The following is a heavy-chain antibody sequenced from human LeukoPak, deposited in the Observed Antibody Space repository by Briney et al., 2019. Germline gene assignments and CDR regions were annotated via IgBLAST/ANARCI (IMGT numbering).Heavy chain of an antibody. D-gene: IGHD6-19*01. CDR1: GFPFISYA. CDR3: ARGALYSSGWIFDY. J-gene: IGHJ4*02. CDR2: ISYDGSNK. V-gene: IGHV3-30*14. Sequence: PGGSLHLSCAASGFPFISYAVHWVRRAPGKGLEGVEVISYDGSNKYYADSVKGRFTMSRDNSKNTLYLQMNSLRAEDTAVYYCARGALYSSGWIFDYWGQGTLVTVSS.